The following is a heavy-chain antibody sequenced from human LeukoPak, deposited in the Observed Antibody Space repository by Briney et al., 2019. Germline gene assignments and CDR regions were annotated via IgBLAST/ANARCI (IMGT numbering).Heavy chain of an antibody. D-gene: IGHD2-15*01. Sequence: GGSLRLSCAASGFTFSSYEMSSVRQAAGKGLDWVSYISGSTSTTFYADSVKGRFTTSRDNAKNSVYLQMNSLRAEDTAVYYCASSGVKVAQVPFDYWGQGTLVTVSS. CDR2: ISGSTSTT. J-gene: IGHJ4*02. CDR3: ASSGVKVAQVPFDY. CDR1: GFTFSSYE. V-gene: IGHV3-48*03.